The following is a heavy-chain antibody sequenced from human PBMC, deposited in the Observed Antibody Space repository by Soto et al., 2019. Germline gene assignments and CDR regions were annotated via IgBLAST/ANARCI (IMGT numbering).Heavy chain of an antibody. CDR3: ASDSSVAPFDY. CDR1: GFSFNKNW. CDR2: IKKDGSEK. J-gene: IGHJ4*02. D-gene: IGHD3-22*01. V-gene: IGHV3-7*01. Sequence: PGGSLRLSCAASGFSFNKNWMNWVRQAPGKGLEWVANIKKDGSEKNYVDSVKGRFTISRDNAKNSLYLQMNSLRAEDTAVYYCASDSSVAPFDYWGQGTLVTVSS.